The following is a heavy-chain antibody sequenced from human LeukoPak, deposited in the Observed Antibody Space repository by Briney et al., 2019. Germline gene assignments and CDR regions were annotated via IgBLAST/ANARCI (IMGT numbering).Heavy chain of an antibody. J-gene: IGHJ4*02. Sequence: ASVKVSCKASGYTFTSYYMHWVRQAPGQGLEWMGIINPSGGSTSYAQKFQGRVTMTRDTSTSTVYMGLSSPRSEDTAVYYCAREKTYDYVWGSYRPAHYFDYWGQGTLVTVSS. V-gene: IGHV1-46*01. CDR2: INPSGGST. D-gene: IGHD3-16*02. CDR3: AREKTYDYVWGSYRPAHYFDY. CDR1: GYTFTSYY.